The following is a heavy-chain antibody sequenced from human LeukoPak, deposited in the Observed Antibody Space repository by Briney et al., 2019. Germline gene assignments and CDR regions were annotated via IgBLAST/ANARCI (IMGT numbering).Heavy chain of an antibody. CDR1: GFTFSGSA. V-gene: IGHV3-73*01. J-gene: IGHJ6*03. D-gene: IGHD6-19*01. Sequence: PGGSLRLLCAASGFTFSGSAMHWVRQASGKGLEWVGRIRSKANSYAPAYAASVKGRFTIPRDDSKNTANLQMNSLKTEDTAVHYCTRHHRIAVAGPYNYYYMDVWGKGTTVTVSS. CDR2: IRSKANSYAP. CDR3: TRHHRIAVAGPYNYYYMDV.